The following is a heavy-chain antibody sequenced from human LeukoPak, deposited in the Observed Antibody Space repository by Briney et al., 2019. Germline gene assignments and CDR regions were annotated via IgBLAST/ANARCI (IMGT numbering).Heavy chain of an antibody. J-gene: IGHJ6*02. CDR2: INYDGGST. V-gene: IGHV3-9*01. D-gene: IGHD2-21*01. CDR1: GFIFEDYG. Sequence: GRSLRLSCAVTGFIFEDYGMHWVRQPPGKGLEWVSSINYDGGSTEYADSVKGRFTISTDNAKNSLCLQLNSLRPEDSALYYCVRHMVPTNTFLFYGLDVWGQGTTVTVSS. CDR3: VRHMVPTNTFLFYGLDV.